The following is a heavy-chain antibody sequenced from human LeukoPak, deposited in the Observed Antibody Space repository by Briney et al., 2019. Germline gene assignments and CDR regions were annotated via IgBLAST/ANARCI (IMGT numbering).Heavy chain of an antibody. CDR3: AREVSGDPWYNWFDP. Sequence: PGGSLRLSCAASGYTFSSYWMHWVRQTPGKGLVWVSRINSDGSGTRYADSVKGRFTISRDNAKNTLYLQMNSLRADDTAVYYRAREVSGDPWYNWFDPWGQGTLVTVSS. J-gene: IGHJ5*02. V-gene: IGHV3-74*01. CDR2: INSDGSGT. D-gene: IGHD4-17*01. CDR1: GYTFSSYW.